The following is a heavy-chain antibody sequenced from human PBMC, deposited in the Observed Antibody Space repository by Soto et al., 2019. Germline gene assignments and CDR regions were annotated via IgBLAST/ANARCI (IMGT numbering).Heavy chain of an antibody. D-gene: IGHD5-12*01. Sequence: QVQLQQWGAGLLKPSETLSLTCAVYGGSFSGYYWSWIRQPPGKGLEWIGEINHSGSTNYNPSLKSRVTISVDTSKNQFSLKLSSVTAADTAVYYCARGLILPGGGYDSHYYYYYMDVWGKGTTVTVSS. V-gene: IGHV4-34*01. CDR2: INHSGST. CDR1: GGSFSGYY. CDR3: ARGLILPGGGYDSHYYYYYMDV. J-gene: IGHJ6*03.